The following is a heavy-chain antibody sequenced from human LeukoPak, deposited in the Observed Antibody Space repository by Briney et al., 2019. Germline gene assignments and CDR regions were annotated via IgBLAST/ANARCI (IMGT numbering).Heavy chain of an antibody. Sequence: GGSLRLSCAASGFTFSSYAMSWVRQAPGKGLECVSAISGSGGSTYYADSVKGRFTISRDNSKNTLYLQMNSLRAEDTAVYYCAQEYYYDSSGYYRYWGQGTLVTVSS. CDR1: GFTFSSYA. V-gene: IGHV3-23*01. CDR2: ISGSGGST. J-gene: IGHJ4*02. CDR3: AQEYYYDSSGYYRY. D-gene: IGHD3-22*01.